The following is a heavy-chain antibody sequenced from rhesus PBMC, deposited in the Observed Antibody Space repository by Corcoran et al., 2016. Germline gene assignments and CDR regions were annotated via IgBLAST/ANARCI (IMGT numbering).Heavy chain of an antibody. CDR1: GYSFTSYW. J-gene: IGHJ2*01. Sequence: EVQLVQSGAEVKRPGESLKISCKTSGYSFTSYWIRGVRQMPGKGREWMGALDPSDSDTTYTPSFHGQVTISADKSISTAYLQWSSLKASDTATYYCAKMASYWYFDLWGPGTPITISS. CDR2: LDPSDSDT. V-gene: IGHV5-20*02. CDR3: AKMASYWYFDL.